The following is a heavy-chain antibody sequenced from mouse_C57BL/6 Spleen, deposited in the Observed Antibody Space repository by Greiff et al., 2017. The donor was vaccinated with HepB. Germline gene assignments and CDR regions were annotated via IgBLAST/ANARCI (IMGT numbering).Heavy chain of an antibody. D-gene: IGHD2-5*01. CDR1: GYAFSSSW. V-gene: IGHV1-82*01. J-gene: IGHJ2*01. CDR3: ARSERISNYGYFDY. Sequence: QVQLKESGPELVKPGASVKISCKASGYAFSSSWMNWVKQRPGKGLEWIGRIYPGDGDTNYNGKFKGKATLTADKSSSTAYMQLSSLTSEESAVYFCARSERISNYGYFDYWGQGTTLTVSS. CDR2: IYPGDGDT.